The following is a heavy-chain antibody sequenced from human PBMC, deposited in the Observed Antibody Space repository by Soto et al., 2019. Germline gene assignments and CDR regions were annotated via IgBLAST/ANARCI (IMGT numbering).Heavy chain of an antibody. Sequence: GGSLRLSCAASGFTFRSYWMSWVRQAPGKGLGWVANIKQDGSGKYYGDCVKGRFTISRDNANNSLYLQMNSLAAEDTPLYYCASAYDYVENWGQGTLGTVAS. CDR3: ASAYDYVEN. CDR2: IKQDGSGK. CDR1: GFTFRSYW. D-gene: IGHD3-22*01. V-gene: IGHV3-7*03. J-gene: IGHJ4*02.